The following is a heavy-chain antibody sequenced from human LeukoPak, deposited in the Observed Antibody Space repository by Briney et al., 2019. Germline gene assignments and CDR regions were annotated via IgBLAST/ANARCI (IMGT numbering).Heavy chain of an antibody. D-gene: IGHD1-26*01. Sequence: GGSLRLSCAASGFTFSSYGMSWVRQAPGKGLDWVSAISGSGDHTYYADSVKGRFTISRDNSKNTLYLQMNSLRAEETAVYFCARDKGSYYSYNWFDPWGQGTLVTVSS. V-gene: IGHV3-23*01. CDR1: GFTFSSYG. CDR2: ISGSGDHT. CDR3: ARDKGSYYSYNWFDP. J-gene: IGHJ5*02.